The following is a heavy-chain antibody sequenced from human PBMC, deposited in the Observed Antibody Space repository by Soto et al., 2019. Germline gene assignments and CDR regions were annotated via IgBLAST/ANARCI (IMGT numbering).Heavy chain of an antibody. J-gene: IGHJ4*02. CDR3: ARDAYYDESSGYFDY. CDR1: GFIFNNYW. Sequence: EVQLVESGGGLVQPGGSLRLSCAASGFIFNNYWMTWVRQAPGKGLEWVANIKQDGSEKYYVDSVKGRFNISRDNAKNSLYLQMNSLRADDTAVYYCARDAYYDESSGYFDYWGQGTLVTVSS. V-gene: IGHV3-7*01. D-gene: IGHD3-22*01. CDR2: IKQDGSEK.